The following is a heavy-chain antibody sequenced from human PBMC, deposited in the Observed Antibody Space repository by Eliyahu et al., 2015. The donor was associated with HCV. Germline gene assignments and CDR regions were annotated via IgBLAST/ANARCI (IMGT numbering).Heavy chain of an antibody. V-gene: IGHV3-23*01. CDR3: AGSIRSTSVAVIDY. CDR1: GLSFSTYA. CDR2: ISGSGDST. Sequence: EVQVLESGGGLVQPGGSLRLSCAASGLSFSTYAMSWVRQAPGKGLXWVSGISGSGDSTYYADSVKGRFTISRDNSKNTLYLQMNSLRAEDKAVYYCAGSIRSTSVAVIDYWGQGTLVTVSS. J-gene: IGHJ4*02. D-gene: IGHD2-2*01.